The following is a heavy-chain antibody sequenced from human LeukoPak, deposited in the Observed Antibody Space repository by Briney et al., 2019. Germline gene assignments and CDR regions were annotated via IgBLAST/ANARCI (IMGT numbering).Heavy chain of an antibody. CDR1: GVSISTYY. V-gene: IGHV4-59*01. J-gene: IGHJ4*02. CDR3: AGDYGSGSNYFDY. D-gene: IGHD3-10*01. Sequence: ASETLSLTSTVSGVSISTYYWSWIRQPPGKGLEWLGYIYYSGSTNYNPSLKSRVTISVDTSKNQFSLKLSSVTAADTAVYYCAGDYGSGSNYFDYWGQGTLVTVSS. CDR2: IYYSGST.